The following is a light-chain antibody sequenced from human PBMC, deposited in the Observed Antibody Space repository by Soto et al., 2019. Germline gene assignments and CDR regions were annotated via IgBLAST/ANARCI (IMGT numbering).Light chain of an antibody. J-gene: IGKJ4*01. V-gene: IGKV3-20*01. CDR3: QQYGTSPPD. Sequence: EIVLTQSPGTLSLSPGERATLSCRASQSVISTDLAWYQQKPGQAPRLLVYAASSRASGIPDRFSGSGSGTDFTLTISRLEPEDFAFYYCQQYGTSPPDFGGGTRVEI. CDR2: AAS. CDR1: QSVISTD.